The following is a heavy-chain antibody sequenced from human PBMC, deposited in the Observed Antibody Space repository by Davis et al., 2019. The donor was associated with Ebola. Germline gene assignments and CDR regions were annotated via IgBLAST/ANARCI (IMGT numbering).Heavy chain of an antibody. J-gene: IGHJ6*02. CDR1: GFTFSSYA. CDR2: ISGSGGST. CDR3: AKEGSWGLPHHYYYYYGMDV. V-gene: IGHV3-23*01. Sequence: GGSLRLSCAASGFTFSSYAMSWVRQAPGKGLEWVSAISGSGGSTYYADSVKGRFTISRDNSKNTLYLQMNSLRAEDTAVYYCAKEGSWGLPHHYYYYYGMDVWGQGTTVTVSS. D-gene: IGHD7-27*01.